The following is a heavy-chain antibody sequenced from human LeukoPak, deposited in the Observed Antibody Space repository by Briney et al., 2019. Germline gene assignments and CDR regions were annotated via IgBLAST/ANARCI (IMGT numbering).Heavy chain of an antibody. CDR1: GGTFSNYA. J-gene: IGHJ4*02. D-gene: IGHD1-26*01. V-gene: IGHV1-69*04. CDR2: IVPLLATT. CDR3: ARAEVGFFDS. Sequence: SVTVSCKASGGTFSNYATSWVRQAPGQGLEWMGRIVPLLATTNYAQKFLGRVTITADKSTRTVYMEMSSLRSEDTAVYYCARAEVGFFDSWGQGTLVTVSS.